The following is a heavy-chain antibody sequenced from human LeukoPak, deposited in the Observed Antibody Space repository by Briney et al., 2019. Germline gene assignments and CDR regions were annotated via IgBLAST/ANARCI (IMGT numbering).Heavy chain of an antibody. CDR2: ISVSGSTM. D-gene: IGHD3-22*01. Sequence: GSLLLSCAASGFNFSPYSMSWVRLAPGKGLEWLPSISVSGSTMDYADSVRGRYTISRDNAKNSLYLLMTSLRVEDTAVYYCVRVGLYYDSSVFGWGQGTLVTISS. CDR3: VRVGLYYDSSVFG. CDR1: GFNFSPYS. J-gene: IGHJ4*02. V-gene: IGHV3-48*04.